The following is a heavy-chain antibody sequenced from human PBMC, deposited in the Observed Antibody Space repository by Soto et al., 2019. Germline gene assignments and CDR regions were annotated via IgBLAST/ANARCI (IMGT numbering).Heavy chain of an antibody. CDR3: ARETIQIAVAGKFDY. D-gene: IGHD6-19*01. CDR2: ISYDGSNK. J-gene: IGHJ4*02. V-gene: IGHV3-30*03. Sequence: SLRLSCAASGFTFSSYSMNRVRQAPGKGLEWVAVISYDGSNKYYADSVKGRFTISRDNSKNTLYLQMNSLRAEDTAVYYCARETIQIAVAGKFDYWGQGTLVTVSS. CDR1: GFTFSSYS.